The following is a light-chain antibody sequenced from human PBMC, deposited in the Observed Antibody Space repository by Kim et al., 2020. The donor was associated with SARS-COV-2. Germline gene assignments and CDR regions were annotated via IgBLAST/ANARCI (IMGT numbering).Light chain of an antibody. J-gene: IGLJ2*01. CDR2: EDD. CDR1: SGSIASSY. V-gene: IGLV6-57*04. Sequence: NFMLTQPHSVSESPGKTVTISCTRSSGSIASSYVQWYQQRPGSAPTTIIYEDDRRPSGVPDRFSGSLDSSSNSASLTISGLRTEDEADYYCQVYNNNFRVFGGGTQLTVL. CDR3: QVYNNNFRV.